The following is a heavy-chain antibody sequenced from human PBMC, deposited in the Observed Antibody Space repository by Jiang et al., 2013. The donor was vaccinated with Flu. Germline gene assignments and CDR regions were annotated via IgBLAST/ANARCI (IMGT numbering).Heavy chain of an antibody. V-gene: IGHV4-34*01. J-gene: IGHJ4*02. CDR3: ARGLYDFWSGYYYFDY. CDR1: GGSFSGYY. D-gene: IGHD3-3*01. Sequence: KPSETLSLTCAVYGGSFSGYYWSWIRQPPGKGLEWIGEINHSGSTNYNPSLKSRVTISVDTSKNQFSLKLSSVTAADTAVYYCARGLYDFWSGYYYFDYWGQGALVTVSS. CDR2: INHSGST.